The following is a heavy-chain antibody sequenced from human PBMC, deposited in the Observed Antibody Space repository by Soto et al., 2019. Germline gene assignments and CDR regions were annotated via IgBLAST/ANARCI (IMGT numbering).Heavy chain of an antibody. J-gene: IGHJ6*02. CDR3: ARVAQNGKVVPAAPYYYYGMDV. V-gene: IGHV4-59*01. D-gene: IGHD2-2*01. Sequence: QVQLQESGPGLVKPSETLSLTCTVSGGSISSYYWSWIRQPPGKGLEWIGYIYYSGSTNYNPSLKSRVTISVDTSKNQFSLKLSSVTAADTAVYYCARVAQNGKVVPAAPYYYYGMDVWGQGTTVTVSS. CDR2: IYYSGST. CDR1: GGSISSYY.